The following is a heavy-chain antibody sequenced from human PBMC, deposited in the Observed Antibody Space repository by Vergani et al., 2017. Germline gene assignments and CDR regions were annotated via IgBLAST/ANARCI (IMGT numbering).Heavy chain of an antibody. D-gene: IGHD3-9*01. Sequence: QVQLVQSGAEVKKPGASVKVSCKASGYTFTSYDINWVRQATGQGLEWMGWMNPNRGGTNYAQKFQGRVTMTRDTSISTAYMELSRLRSDDTAVYYCARVADILTGYYGYWGQGTLVTVSS. CDR3: ARVADILTGYYGY. CDR2: MNPNRGGT. J-gene: IGHJ4*02. V-gene: IGHV1-2*02. CDR1: GYTFTSYD.